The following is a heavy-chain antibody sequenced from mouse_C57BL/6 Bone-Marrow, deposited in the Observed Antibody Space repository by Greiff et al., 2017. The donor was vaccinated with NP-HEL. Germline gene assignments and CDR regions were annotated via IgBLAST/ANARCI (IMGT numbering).Heavy chain of an antibody. CDR3: FTTVVAWYFEV. Sequence: VQLQQPGAELVRPGSSVKLSCKASGYTFTSYWMHWVKQRPIQGLEWIGNIDPSDSETHYNQKFKDKATLTVDKSSSTAYMQLRSLTSEDSAVYYCFTTVVAWYFEVWGTGTTVTVSS. V-gene: IGHV1-52*01. D-gene: IGHD1-1*01. J-gene: IGHJ1*03. CDR2: IDPSDSET. CDR1: GYTFTSYW.